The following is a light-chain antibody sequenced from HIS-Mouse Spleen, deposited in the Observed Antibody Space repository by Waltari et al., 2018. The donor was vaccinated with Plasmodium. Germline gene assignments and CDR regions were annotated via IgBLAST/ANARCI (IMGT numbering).Light chain of an antibody. CDR3: SSYAGSNNLV. J-gene: IGLJ2*01. V-gene: IGLV2-8*01. CDR2: EVS. CDR1: SRDVGGSNY. Sequence: QSALTQPPSASGSPGQSVTIPCPGTSRDVGGSNYVPWYQQHTGKAPKLMIYEVSKRPSGVPDRFSGSKSGNTASLTVSGLQAEDEADYYCSSYAGSNNLVFGGGTKLTVL.